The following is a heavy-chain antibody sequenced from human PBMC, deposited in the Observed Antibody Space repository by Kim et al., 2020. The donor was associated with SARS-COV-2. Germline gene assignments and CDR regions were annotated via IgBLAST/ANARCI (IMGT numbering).Heavy chain of an antibody. Sequence: GGSLRLSCAASGFTFSSYSMNWVRQAPGKGLEWVSSISSSSSYIYYADSVKGRFTISRDNAKNSLYLQMNSLRAEDTAVYYCARDVFCGTSCYTGYFDYWGQGTLVTVSS. J-gene: IGHJ4*02. CDR2: ISSSSSYI. CDR3: ARDVFCGTSCYTGYFDY. D-gene: IGHD2-2*02. CDR1: GFTFSSYS. V-gene: IGHV3-21*01.